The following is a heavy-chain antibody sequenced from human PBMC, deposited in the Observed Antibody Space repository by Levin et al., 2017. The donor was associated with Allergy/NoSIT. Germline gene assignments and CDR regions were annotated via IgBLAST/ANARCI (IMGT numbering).Heavy chain of an antibody. Sequence: GGSLRLSCAASGLTFSRYTVNWVRQAPGKGLQWVSFISSGGDTFYADSLRGRFTVSRDNARNSVYLQMNSLRAEDTAVYYCATNVRDAYTFALESWGHGTLVTVS. D-gene: IGHD5-24*01. J-gene: IGHJ3*02. V-gene: IGHV3-21*01. CDR2: ISSGGDT. CDR1: GLTFSRYT. CDR3: ATNVRDAYTFALES.